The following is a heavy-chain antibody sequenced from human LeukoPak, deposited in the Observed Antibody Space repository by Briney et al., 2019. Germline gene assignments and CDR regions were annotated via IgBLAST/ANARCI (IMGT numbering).Heavy chain of an antibody. CDR1: GFTFSSYW. Sequence: AASGFTFSSYWMTWVRQAPGKGLEWVASLNEDGSKRSYVGSVKGRFTISRDNAQKSVYLQMNSLTAEDTAVYYCARAVTSMDGYWGQGTLVTVSS. J-gene: IGHJ4*02. D-gene: IGHD5-18*01. CDR2: LNEDGSKR. CDR3: ARAVTSMDGY. V-gene: IGHV3-7*03.